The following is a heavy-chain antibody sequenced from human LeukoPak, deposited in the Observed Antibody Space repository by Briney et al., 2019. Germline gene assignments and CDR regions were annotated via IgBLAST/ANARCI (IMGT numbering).Heavy chain of an antibody. CDR2: IRDSGSST. J-gene: IGHJ3*02. CDR1: GFTFSNCA. D-gene: IGHD2-8*02. V-gene: IGHV3-23*01. CDR3: TKSTGMGAFDI. Sequence: PGGSLRLSCAASGFTFSNCAMSWVRQAPGKGLEWVSAIRDSGSSTYYTDSVKGRFTISRDNSKNTLHLQMDSLRAEDTAVYYCTKSTGMGAFDIWGQGTMATVSS.